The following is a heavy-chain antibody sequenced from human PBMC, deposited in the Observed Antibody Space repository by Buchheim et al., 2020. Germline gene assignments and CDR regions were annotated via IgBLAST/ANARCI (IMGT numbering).Heavy chain of an antibody. CDR2: ISSGSSTI. Sequence: EVLLVESGGGLVQPGGSLRLSCAASGFTFDTYGMNWVRQAPGKGLEWLSYISSGSSTIYYADSVKGRFTISRANAKNSLYLQMNSLRAEDTAVYYCARADYSGGSCYSDYWGQGA. CDR3: ARADYSGGSCYSDY. V-gene: IGHV3-48*01. J-gene: IGHJ4*02. D-gene: IGHD2-15*01. CDR1: GFTFDTYG.